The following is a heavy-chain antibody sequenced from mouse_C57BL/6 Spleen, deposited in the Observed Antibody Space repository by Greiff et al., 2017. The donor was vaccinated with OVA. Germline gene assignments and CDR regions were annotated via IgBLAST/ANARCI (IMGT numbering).Heavy chain of an antibody. Sequence: EVQLVESGGGLVKPGGSLKLSCAASGFTFSDYGMHWVRQAPEKGLEWVAYISSGSSTIYYADTVKGRFTISRDNAKNTLFLQMTSLRSEDTAMYYCARHYSNRYAMDYWGQGTSVTVSS. D-gene: IGHD2-5*01. CDR2: ISSGSSTI. J-gene: IGHJ4*01. CDR1: GFTFSDYG. V-gene: IGHV5-17*01. CDR3: ARHYSNRYAMDY.